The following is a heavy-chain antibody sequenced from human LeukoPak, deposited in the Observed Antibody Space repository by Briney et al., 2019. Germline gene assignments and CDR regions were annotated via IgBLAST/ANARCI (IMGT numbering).Heavy chain of an antibody. J-gene: IGHJ4*02. V-gene: IGHV3-30-3*01. Sequence: GGSLRLSCAASGFTFSSYAMHWVRQAPGKGLEWVAVISYDGSNKYYADSVKGRFTISRDNSKNTLFLQMNSLRAEDTAVYSCARDASGTYSPDYWGQGTLVTVSS. D-gene: IGHD3-10*01. CDR3: ARDASGTYSPDY. CDR1: GFTFSSYA. CDR2: ISYDGSNK.